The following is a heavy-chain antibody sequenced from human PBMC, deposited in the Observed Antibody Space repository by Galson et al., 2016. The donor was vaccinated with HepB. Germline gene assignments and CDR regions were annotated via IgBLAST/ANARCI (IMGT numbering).Heavy chain of an antibody. D-gene: IGHD3/OR15-3a*01. V-gene: IGHV4-39*01. Sequence: SETLSLTCTVCGVSISNSHSYWTWIRQSPEKGLEWIGDIYYSGDTSYNPSLKSRVALFVDVSKNQFSLNLNSVTAADTAVYYCARREFCGSLSCRHAFDIWGHGAMVTVSS. CDR3: ARREFCGSLSCRHAFDI. J-gene: IGHJ3*02. CDR2: IYYSGDT. CDR1: GVSISNSHSY.